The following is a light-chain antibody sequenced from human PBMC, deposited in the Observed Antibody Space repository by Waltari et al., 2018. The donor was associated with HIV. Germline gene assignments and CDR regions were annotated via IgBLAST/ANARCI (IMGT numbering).Light chain of an antibody. Sequence: SYALTQPLSVSVALGQTATITCEGNNIGIKNVHWYQQKPPQAPVLVIYKDTNRPSEIPGRFSGSNSGNTATLTIARAEAGDEADYYCQVWDSNTLVFGGRTKLSVL. J-gene: IGLJ2*01. CDR3: QVWDSNTLV. CDR2: KDT. CDR1: NIGIKN. V-gene: IGLV3-9*01.